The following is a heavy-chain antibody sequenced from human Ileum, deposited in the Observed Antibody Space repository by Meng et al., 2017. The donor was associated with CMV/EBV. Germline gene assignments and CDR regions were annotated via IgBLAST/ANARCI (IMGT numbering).Heavy chain of an antibody. D-gene: IGHD3-16*01. CDR3: ARGVISYHDS. CDR1: GYTCTNFA. J-gene: IGHJ5*02. CDR2: IYTDSGDT. Sequence: SSEAAGYTCTNFASQWVRQAPGQRLEWMGWIYTDSGDTKFSQKFQSRVSLTKDTPATTAYMEMTRLRSEDTAVYYWARGVISYHDSWGQGTLVTVSS. V-gene: IGHV1-3*04.